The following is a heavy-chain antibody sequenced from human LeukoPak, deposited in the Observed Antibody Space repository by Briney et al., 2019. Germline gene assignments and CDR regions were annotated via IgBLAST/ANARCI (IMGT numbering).Heavy chain of an antibody. CDR1: GFTFSSYS. CDR2: ISSSSSYI. CDR3: ARDLVATMVRGGYGMDV. Sequence: EAGGSLRLSCAASGFTFSSYSMNWVRQAPGKGLEWVSSISSSSSYIYYADSVKGRFTISRDNAKNSLYLQMNSLRAEDTAVYYCARDLVATMVRGGYGMDVWGQGTTVTVSS. J-gene: IGHJ6*02. V-gene: IGHV3-21*01. D-gene: IGHD3-10*01.